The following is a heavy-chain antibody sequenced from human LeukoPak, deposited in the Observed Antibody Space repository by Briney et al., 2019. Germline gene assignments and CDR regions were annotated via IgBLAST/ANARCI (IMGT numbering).Heavy chain of an antibody. CDR1: GFTFSSYA. CDR3: ARASAVAGTRHY. D-gene: IGHD6-19*01. V-gene: IGHV3-21*01. Sequence: GGSLRLSCAASGFTFSSYAMSWVPQAPGKGLEWVSSISSSSSYRYYADSVKGRFTISRDNAKNSLYLQLNSLRAEDTAVYYCARASAVAGTRHYWGQGTLVTVSS. J-gene: IGHJ4*02. CDR2: ISSSSSYR.